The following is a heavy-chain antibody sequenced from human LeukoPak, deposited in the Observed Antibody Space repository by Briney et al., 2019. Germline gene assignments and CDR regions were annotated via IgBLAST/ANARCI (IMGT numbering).Heavy chain of an antibody. CDR1: GYTFTDYY. CDR3: ARGADTSQNDFWSGYYTFDY. J-gene: IGHJ4*02. Sequence: ASMTVSCKASGYTFTDYYIHWVRQAPGQGLEWMGRVNPSGGTPDYTQKLQGRIAMSMDTSTTTVYMEVSNLRSDDTAVYYCARGADTSQNDFWSGYYTFDYWGQGTRVIVSS. V-gene: IGHV1-46*01. CDR2: VNPSGGTP. D-gene: IGHD3-3*01.